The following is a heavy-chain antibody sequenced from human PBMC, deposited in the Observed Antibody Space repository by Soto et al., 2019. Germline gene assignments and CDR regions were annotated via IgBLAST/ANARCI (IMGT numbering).Heavy chain of an antibody. CDR2: ISYDGSNK. D-gene: IGHD3-22*01. J-gene: IGHJ6*02. Sequence: GGSLRLSCAASGFTFSSYGMHWVRQAPGKGLEWVAVISYDGSNKYYADSVKGRFTISRDNSKNTLYLQMNSLRAEDTAVYYCAKEFLSSGYYYVGYYYYYGMDVWGQGTMVTVSS. V-gene: IGHV3-30*18. CDR1: GFTFSSYG. CDR3: AKEFLSSGYYYVGYYYYYGMDV.